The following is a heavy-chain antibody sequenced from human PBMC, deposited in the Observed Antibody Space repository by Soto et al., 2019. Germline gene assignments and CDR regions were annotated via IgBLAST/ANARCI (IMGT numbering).Heavy chain of an antibody. V-gene: IGHV1-69*06. D-gene: IGHD3-3*01. CDR1: GGTFSSYA. CDR2: IIPIFGTA. Sequence: ASVKVSCKASGGTFSSYAISWVRQAPGQGLEWMGGIIPIFGTANYAQKFQGRVTITADKSTSTAYMELSSLRSEDTAVYYCARHYDFWSGYYNYYGMDVWGQGTTVTVSS. J-gene: IGHJ6*02. CDR3: ARHYDFWSGYYNYYGMDV.